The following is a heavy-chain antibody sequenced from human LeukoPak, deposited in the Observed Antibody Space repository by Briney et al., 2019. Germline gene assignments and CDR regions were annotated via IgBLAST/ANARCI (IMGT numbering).Heavy chain of an antibody. CDR3: ARLCIAVAGVYPDY. Sequence: ASVKVSCEASGYTFTSYGISWVRQAPGQGLEWMGWISAYNGNTNYAQKLQGRVTMTTDTSTSTAYMELRSLRSDDTAVYYCARLCIAVAGVYPDYWGQGTLVTVSS. J-gene: IGHJ4*02. CDR2: ISAYNGNT. D-gene: IGHD6-19*01. V-gene: IGHV1-18*01. CDR1: GYTFTSYG.